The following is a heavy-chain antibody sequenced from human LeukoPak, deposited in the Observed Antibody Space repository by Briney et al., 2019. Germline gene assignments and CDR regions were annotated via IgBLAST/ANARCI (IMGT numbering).Heavy chain of an antibody. J-gene: IGHJ4*02. CDR2: ISSYNGNT. D-gene: IGHD6-13*01. CDR3: ARDKWSPVGAATDNLDY. Sequence: SVKASCKASGYTFTSYGISRVRQAPGQGLEGTGWISSYNGNTKYAQNFKGRVTMTIDTSTSTAYMELRSLRSDDTAVYYGARDKWSPVGAATDNLDYWGEGTLVTVSS. CDR1: GYTFTSYG. V-gene: IGHV1-18*01.